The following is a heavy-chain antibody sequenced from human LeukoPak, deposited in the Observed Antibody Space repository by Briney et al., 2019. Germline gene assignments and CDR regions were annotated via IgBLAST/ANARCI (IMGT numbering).Heavy chain of an antibody. CDR3: ARENGGYDKGDCYDH. D-gene: IGHD5-12*01. V-gene: IGHV3-48*03. J-gene: IGHJ4*02. CDR2: ISSSGSTI. CDR1: GFTFSSYE. Sequence: GGSLRLSCAASGFTFSSYEMNWVRQALGKGLEWVSYISSSGSTIYYVDSVKGRFIISRDNAKNSLYLQMNSLRAEDTAVYYCARENGGYDKGDCYDHWGQGTLSPSPQ.